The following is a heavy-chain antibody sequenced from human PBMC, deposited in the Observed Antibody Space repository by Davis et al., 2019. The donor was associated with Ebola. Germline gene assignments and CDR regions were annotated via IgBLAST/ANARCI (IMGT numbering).Heavy chain of an antibody. CDR2: VAYDVVTT. Sequence: GESLKISCAASGFTFSRHGMHWVRQAPGKGLEWLAVVAYDVVTTYYADSVRGRFTISRDNSKNTLYLQMDSLRPEDTAVYYCAKDSAAAGINWFDPWGQGTLVTVSS. V-gene: IGHV3-30*18. CDR1: GFTFSRHG. CDR3: AKDSAAAGINWFDP. J-gene: IGHJ5*02. D-gene: IGHD6-13*01.